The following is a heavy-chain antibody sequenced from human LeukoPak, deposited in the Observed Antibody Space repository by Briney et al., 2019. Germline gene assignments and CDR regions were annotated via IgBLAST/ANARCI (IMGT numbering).Heavy chain of an antibody. Sequence: PGGSLRLSCADSGFTFSSHWMHWVRQAPGKGLVWVSRIKYDASSTSYADSVKGRFTISRDNAKNSLYLQMNSLRAEDTAVYYCARGVRTSSGYDSGIWGQGTMVTVSS. J-gene: IGHJ3*02. CDR1: GFTFSSHW. CDR3: ARGVRTSSGYDSGI. V-gene: IGHV3-74*01. D-gene: IGHD5-12*01. CDR2: IKYDASST.